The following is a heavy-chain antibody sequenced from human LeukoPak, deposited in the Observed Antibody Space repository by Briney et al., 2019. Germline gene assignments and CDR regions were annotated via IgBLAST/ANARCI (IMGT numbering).Heavy chain of an antibody. V-gene: IGHV1-69*04. CDR2: IIPILGIA. Sequence: SVKVSCKASGGTFSSYGINWVRQAPGQGLEWMGRIIPILGIANYAQKFQGRVTITADKSTSAAYMELSNLRSEDTAVYYCARERIVAKFLSYWGQGTLVTVSS. J-gene: IGHJ4*02. CDR3: ARERIVAKFLSY. D-gene: IGHD5-12*01. CDR1: GGTFSSYG.